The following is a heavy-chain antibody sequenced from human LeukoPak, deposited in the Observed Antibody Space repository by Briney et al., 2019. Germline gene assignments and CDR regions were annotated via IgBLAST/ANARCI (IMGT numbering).Heavy chain of an antibody. Sequence: PGGSLRLPCAASGFPFSTYAMYWVRQAPGKGLEWVAVISYDGSNKYYADSVKGRFTISRDNSKNTLYLQMNTLRAEDTAVYYCARGAPPDYWGQGTLVTVSS. CDR3: ARGAPPDY. CDR2: ISYDGSNK. V-gene: IGHV3-30-3*01. J-gene: IGHJ4*02. CDR1: GFPFSTYA. D-gene: IGHD3-16*01.